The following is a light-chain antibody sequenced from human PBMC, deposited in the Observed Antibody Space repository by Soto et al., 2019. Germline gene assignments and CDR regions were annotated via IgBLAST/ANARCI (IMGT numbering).Light chain of an antibody. CDR1: SSDVGGYNY. J-gene: IGLJ2*01. Sequence: QSALTQPASVSGSPGQSITISCTGTSSDVGGYNYVSWYQQHPGKAPKLMIYDVSNRPSGVSNRFSGSKSGNTASLTISGFQAEDEADYYCSSYTSGYTLVFGGGT. V-gene: IGLV2-14*01. CDR2: DVS. CDR3: SSYTSGYTLV.